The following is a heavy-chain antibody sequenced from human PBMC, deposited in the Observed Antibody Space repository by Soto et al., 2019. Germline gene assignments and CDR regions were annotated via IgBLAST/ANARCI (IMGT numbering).Heavy chain of an antibody. Sequence: QVQLQESGPGLVKPSETLSLTCTVSGGSISSYYWSWIRQPPGKGLEWIGYIYYSGSTNYNPSLTRRVTISVDTSKNQFSLKLSSVTAADTAVYYCARDPSGGHDYWGQGTLVTVSS. D-gene: IGHD6-25*01. CDR2: IYYSGST. CDR3: ARDPSGGHDY. V-gene: IGHV4-59*01. J-gene: IGHJ4*02. CDR1: GGSISSYY.